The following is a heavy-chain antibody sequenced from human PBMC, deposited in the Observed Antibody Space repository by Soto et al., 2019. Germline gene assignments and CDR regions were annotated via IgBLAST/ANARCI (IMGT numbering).Heavy chain of an antibody. Sequence: SVKVSCKASGGTFSSYAISWVRQAPGQGLEWMGGIIPIFGTANYAQKFQGRVTITADESTSTAYMELSSLRSEDTAVYYCARVDTAMVIDAFDIWGQGTMVTVSS. V-gene: IGHV1-69*13. J-gene: IGHJ3*02. CDR1: GGTFSSYA. CDR2: IIPIFGTA. D-gene: IGHD5-18*01. CDR3: ARVDTAMVIDAFDI.